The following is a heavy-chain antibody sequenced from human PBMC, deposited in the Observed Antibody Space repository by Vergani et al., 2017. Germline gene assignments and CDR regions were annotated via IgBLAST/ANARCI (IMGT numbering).Heavy chain of an antibody. Sequence: QVQLVESGGGVVQPGGSLRLSCAASGFTFNSYGMHWVRQAPGKGLEWVASIRSDESRRYYGDSMEGPFTISRDNSKNTLYLQMKSLRPEDTAVYYCAKEGGGKCSGGTCYPEDWGQGTLVIVSS. V-gene: IGHV3-30*02. CDR3: AKEGGGKCSGGTCYPED. CDR2: IRSDESRR. J-gene: IGHJ4*02. CDR1: GFTFNSYG. D-gene: IGHD2-15*01.